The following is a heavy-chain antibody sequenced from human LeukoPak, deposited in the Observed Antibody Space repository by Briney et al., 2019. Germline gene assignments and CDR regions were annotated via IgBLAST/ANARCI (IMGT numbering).Heavy chain of an antibody. J-gene: IGHJ4*02. Sequence: ASVKVSCKASGYTFTGYYMHWVRQAPGQGLEWMGMINLSGGSTNYAQKFQGRVIMTRDMSTSTVYMELNSLRSEDTAMYFCARDLSGGTTSARYFDYWGQGTLVTVSS. V-gene: IGHV1-46*01. CDR1: GYTFTGYY. CDR2: INLSGGST. D-gene: IGHD1-1*01. CDR3: ARDLSGGTTSARYFDY.